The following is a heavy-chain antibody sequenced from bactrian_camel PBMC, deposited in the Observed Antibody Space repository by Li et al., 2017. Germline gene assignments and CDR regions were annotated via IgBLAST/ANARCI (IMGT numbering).Heavy chain of an antibody. V-gene: IGHV3S26*01. CDR2: IDTDDST. J-gene: IGHJ4*01. CDR1: GFAVSSGC. Sequence: HVQLVESGGGSVQAGGSLRLTCTASGFAVSSGCMVWFRQAPGKEREGVAHIDTDDSTRYAESVKGRFTIFKDNAKNTLCLQMSSLKPEDSAIYRCAARRAHCARDQVSKIMTHWGQGTQVTVS. CDR3: AARRAHCARDQVSKIMTH. D-gene: IGHD3*01.